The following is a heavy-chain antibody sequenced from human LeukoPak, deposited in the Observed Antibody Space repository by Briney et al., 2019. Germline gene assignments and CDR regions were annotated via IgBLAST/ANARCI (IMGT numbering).Heavy chain of an antibody. CDR3: ARDRRVLREGYDSSADDAFDI. J-gene: IGHJ3*02. CDR1: GFTFSSYA. V-gene: IGHV3-66*01. Sequence: GGSLRLSCAASGFTFSSYAMSWVRQAPGKGLEWVSVIYSGGSTYYADSVKGRFTISRDNSKNTLYLQMNSLRAEDTAVYYCARDRRVLREGYDSSADDAFDIWGQGTMVTVSS. CDR2: IYSGGST. D-gene: IGHD3-22*01.